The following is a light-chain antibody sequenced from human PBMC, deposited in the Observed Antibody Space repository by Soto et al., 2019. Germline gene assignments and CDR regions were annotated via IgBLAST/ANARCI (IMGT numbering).Light chain of an antibody. J-gene: IGKJ1*01. CDR1: QSVGSY. V-gene: IGKV3-11*01. CDR2: GAS. CDR3: QQYLVTPWT. Sequence: IVLTQSPATLSLSPGERATLSCRASQSVGSYLAWYQQKVGQAPRLLIHGASNRATGIPDRFSGSGSGTDFTLTIGRLEPEDFAVYYCQQYLVTPWTFGQGTKVDIK.